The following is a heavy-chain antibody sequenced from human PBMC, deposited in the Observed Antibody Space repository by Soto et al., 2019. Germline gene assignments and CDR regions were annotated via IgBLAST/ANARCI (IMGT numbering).Heavy chain of an antibody. D-gene: IGHD6-13*01. CDR2: IIPILGIA. CDR3: ARDKGISSSWPTRVDWFDP. V-gene: IGHV1-69*08. J-gene: IGHJ5*02. Sequence: QVQLVQSGAEVKKPGSSVKVSCKASGGTFSSYTISWVRQAPGQGLEWMGRIIPILGIANYAQKFQGRVTITADKSTSTAYMELSSLRSEDTAVYYCARDKGISSSWPTRVDWFDPWGQGTLVTVSS. CDR1: GGTFSSYT.